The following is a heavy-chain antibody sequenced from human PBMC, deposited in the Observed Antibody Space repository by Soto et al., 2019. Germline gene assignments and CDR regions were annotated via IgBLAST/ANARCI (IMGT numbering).Heavy chain of an antibody. V-gene: IGHV1-69*13. J-gene: IGHJ4*02. CDR3: ARGVVATMIFDY. CDR2: IIPIFGTA. D-gene: IGHD5-12*01. Sequence: ASVKVSCKASGGTFSSYAISWVRQAPGQGLEWMGGIIPIFGTANYAQKFQGRVTITADESTSTAYMELSSLRSEDTAVYYCARGVVATMIFDYWGQGTLVTVSS. CDR1: GGTFSSYA.